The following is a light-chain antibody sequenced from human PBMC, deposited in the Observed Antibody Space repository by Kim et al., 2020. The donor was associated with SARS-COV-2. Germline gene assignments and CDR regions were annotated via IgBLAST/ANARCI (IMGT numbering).Light chain of an antibody. Sequence: QSALTQPASVSGSPGQSITISCTGTSSDVGGYNYVSWYQQHPGKAPKLMIYDVSNRPSGVSNRFSGSKSGNTASLTISGPQAEDEADYYCSSYTSSSTLVFGGGTQLIVL. V-gene: IGLV2-14*03. CDR2: DVS. J-gene: IGLJ3*02. CDR3: SSYTSSSTLV. CDR1: SSDVGGYNY.